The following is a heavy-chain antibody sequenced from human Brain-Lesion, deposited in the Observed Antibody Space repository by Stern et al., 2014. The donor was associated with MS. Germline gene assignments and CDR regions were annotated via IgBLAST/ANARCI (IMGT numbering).Heavy chain of an antibody. V-gene: IGHV5-51*03. CDR2: IFPRDSNT. Sequence: VQLVESGAEVKKPGESLKISCEASGYLFDDYWIGWVRQMSGRGLELVAIIFPRDSNTRYSPSVQGQVTISADKSISTAYLPWSSLKPPNPAIYSWARSPATPSGYDRFDYWGQGALVTVSS. CDR3: ARSPATPSGYDRFDY. D-gene: IGHD5-12*01. CDR1: GYLFDDYW. J-gene: IGHJ4*02.